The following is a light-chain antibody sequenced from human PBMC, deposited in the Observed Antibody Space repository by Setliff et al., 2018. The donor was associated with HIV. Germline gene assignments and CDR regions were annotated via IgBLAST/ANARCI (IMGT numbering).Light chain of an antibody. CDR3: QVWDSSSDHV. J-gene: IGLJ1*01. CDR1: NIGSKS. CDR2: YDT. Sequence: SYELTQPPSVSVAPGKTARITCGGNNIGSKSVHWYQQKPGQDPVLVMHYDTNRPSGIPERFSGSNSGNTATLTISRVEAGDEADYYCQVWDSSSDHVFGTGTKVTVL. V-gene: IGLV3-21*04.